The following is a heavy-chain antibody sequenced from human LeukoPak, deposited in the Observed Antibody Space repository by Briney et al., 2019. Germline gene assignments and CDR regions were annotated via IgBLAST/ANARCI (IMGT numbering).Heavy chain of an antibody. CDR1: GYTFTGYY. V-gene: IGHV1-2*02. CDR2: INPNSGGT. Sequence: ASVKVSCKASGYTFTGYYMHWVRQAPGQGLEWMGWINPNSGGTNYAQKFQGRVTMTRDTSISTAYMELSRLRSDDTAVYYCARATMVRGDIITTYYFDYWGQGTLVTVSS. J-gene: IGHJ4*02. CDR3: ARATMVRGDIITTYYFDY. D-gene: IGHD3-10*01.